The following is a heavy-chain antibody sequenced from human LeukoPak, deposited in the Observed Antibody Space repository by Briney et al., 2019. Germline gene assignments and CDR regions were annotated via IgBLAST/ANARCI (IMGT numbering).Heavy chain of an antibody. V-gene: IGHV3-23*01. D-gene: IGHD2-15*01. CDR3: AKAPIVVVVAATPDY. CDR2: ISGSGGST. Sequence: GGPLRLSCAASGFTFSSYAMSWVRQAPGKGLEWVSAISGSGGSTYYADSVKGRFTISRDNSKNTLYLQMNSLRAEDTAVYYCAKAPIVVVVAATPDYWGQGTLVTVSS. J-gene: IGHJ4*02. CDR1: GFTFSSYA.